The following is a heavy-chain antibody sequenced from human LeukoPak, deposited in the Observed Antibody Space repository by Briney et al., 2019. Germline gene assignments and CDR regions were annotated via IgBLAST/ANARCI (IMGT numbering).Heavy chain of an antibody. CDR3: ARELAHRYGDHPEVFDY. CDR2: IKQDGSEK. Sequence: GGSLRLSCAASGFTFSSYWMSWVRQAPGKGLEWVANIKQDGSEKYYVDSVKGRFTISRDNAKNSLYLQMNSLRAEDTAVYYCARELAHRYGDHPEVFDYWGQGTLVTVSS. D-gene: IGHD4-17*01. V-gene: IGHV3-7*01. J-gene: IGHJ4*02. CDR1: GFTFSSYW.